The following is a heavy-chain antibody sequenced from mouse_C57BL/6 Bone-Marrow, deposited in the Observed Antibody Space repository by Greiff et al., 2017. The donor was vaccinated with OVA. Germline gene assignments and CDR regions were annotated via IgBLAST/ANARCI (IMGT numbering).Heavy chain of an antibody. CDR3: ARRNLRAHWYFDV. J-gene: IGHJ1*03. V-gene: IGHV5-6*02. CDR2: ISSGGSYT. CDR1: GFTFSSYG. D-gene: IGHD1-3*01. Sequence: EVMLVESGGDLVKPGGSLKLSCAASGFTFSSYGMSWVRQTPDKRLEWVATISSGGSYTYYPDSVKGRFTISRDNAKNTLYLQMSSLKSEDTAMYYGARRNLRAHWYFDVWGTGTTVTVSS.